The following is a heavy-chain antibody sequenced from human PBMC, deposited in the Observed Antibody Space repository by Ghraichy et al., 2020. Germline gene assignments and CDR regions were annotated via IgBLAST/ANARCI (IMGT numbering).Heavy chain of an antibody. Sequence: GGSLRLSCADSGFSFSNYWMDWVRQAPGKGLVWVSRINSDGRSTSYADSVKGRFTISRDNAKNTLYLQMNSLRAEDTAVYFCAREGLLGYCSGGNCEPLDYWGQGTLVTVSS. J-gene: IGHJ4*02. D-gene: IGHD2-15*01. V-gene: IGHV3-74*01. CDR1: GFSFSNYW. CDR2: INSDGRST. CDR3: AREGLLGYCSGGNCEPLDY.